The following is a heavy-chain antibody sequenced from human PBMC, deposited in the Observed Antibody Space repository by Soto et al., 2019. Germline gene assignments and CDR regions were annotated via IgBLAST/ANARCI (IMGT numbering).Heavy chain of an antibody. CDR1: GFTFSSYA. J-gene: IGHJ1*01. Sequence: QVQLVESGGGVVQPGRSLRLSCAASGFTFSSYAMHWVRQAPGKGLEWVAVISYDGSNKYYADSVKGRFTISRDNSKNTLYLQMNSLRAEDTAVYYCASYVGVPVWGQGTLVTVSS. CDR2: ISYDGSNK. V-gene: IGHV3-30-3*01. CDR3: ASYVGVPV. D-gene: IGHD3-10*01.